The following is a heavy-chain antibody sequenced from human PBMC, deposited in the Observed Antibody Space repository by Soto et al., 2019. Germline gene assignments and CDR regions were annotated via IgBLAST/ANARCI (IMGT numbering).Heavy chain of an antibody. CDR2: ISYDGSNK. D-gene: IGHD4-17*01. Sequence: GGSLRLSCAASGFTFSSYGMHWVRQAPGKGLEWVAVISYDGSNKYYADSVKGRFTISRDNSKNTLYLQMNSLRAEDTAVYYCAKGPNTVTTENHFDYWGQGTLVTVSS. J-gene: IGHJ4*02. CDR1: GFTFSSYG. CDR3: AKGPNTVTTENHFDY. V-gene: IGHV3-30*18.